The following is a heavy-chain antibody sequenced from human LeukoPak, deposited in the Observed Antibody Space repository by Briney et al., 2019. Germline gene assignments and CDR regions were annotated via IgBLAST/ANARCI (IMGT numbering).Heavy chain of an antibody. J-gene: IGHJ4*02. Sequence: GGSLGLSCAASGFTFDDYAMHWVRQAPGKGLEWVSGISWNSGSIGYADSVKGRFTISRDNAKNSLYLQMNSLRAEDTALYYCAKDIAAAALPTQLFDYWGQGTLVAVSS. CDR3: AKDIAAAALPTQLFDY. V-gene: IGHV3-9*01. CDR1: GFTFDDYA. CDR2: ISWNSGSI. D-gene: IGHD6-13*01.